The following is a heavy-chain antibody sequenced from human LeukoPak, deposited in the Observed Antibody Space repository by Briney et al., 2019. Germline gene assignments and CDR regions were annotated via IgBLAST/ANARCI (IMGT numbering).Heavy chain of an antibody. Sequence: GGSLRLCCVASEFTFSTYSMNWVRMAPGKGLEWVSYIRSTSATIFYADSVKGRFTISRDDDKNLLYLQKNNLRAEDKAVYYCAREGQSGSYVPYWGQGTLVSVFS. CDR1: EFTFSTYS. J-gene: IGHJ4*02. D-gene: IGHD1-26*01. V-gene: IGHV3-48*01. CDR2: IRSTSATI. CDR3: AREGQSGSYVPY.